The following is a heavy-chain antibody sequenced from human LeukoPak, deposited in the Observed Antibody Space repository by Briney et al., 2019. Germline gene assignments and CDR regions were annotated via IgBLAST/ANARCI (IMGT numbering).Heavy chain of an antibody. Sequence: PGGSLRLSCTVSGYTFGDYALTWFRQAPGKGLEWVSAFRGDSGRTYYADSVKGRFTISRDNSKNTVLLQMNSLRAEDTALYYCAEDRLHHWGQGTLVTVSS. CDR1: GYTFGDYA. J-gene: IGHJ5*02. CDR2: FRGDSGRT. CDR3: AEDRLHH. V-gene: IGHV3-23*01.